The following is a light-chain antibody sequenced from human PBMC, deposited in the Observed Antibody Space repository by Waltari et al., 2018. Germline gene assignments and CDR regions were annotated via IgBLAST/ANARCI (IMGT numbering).Light chain of an antibody. CDR2: KAS. CDR1: QNTNMW. J-gene: IGKJ2*01. V-gene: IGKV1-5*03. Sequence: DIQMTQSPSTLSASVGERVTITCRASQNTNMWVAWYQQKPGKAPKLLIYKASHLQSGVPSRFRGSGSGTEFTLTISSLQPDDFATYYCQQFDSYPMYTFGPGTKVEIK. CDR3: QQFDSYPMYT.